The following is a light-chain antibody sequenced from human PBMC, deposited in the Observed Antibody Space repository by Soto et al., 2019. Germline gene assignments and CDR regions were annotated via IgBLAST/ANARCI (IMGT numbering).Light chain of an antibody. V-gene: IGLV1-44*01. Sequence: SVLADPPSASGTPGQRVTISFSGSSSNIGSNTVNWYQQLPGTAPKHLIFSNNQRPSGVPDRFSGSKSGTSASLAISGLQPEDEADYYCAAWDDSLSWVFGGGTQLTVL. CDR2: SNN. CDR3: AAWDDSLSWV. CDR1: SSNIGSNT. J-gene: IGLJ3*02.